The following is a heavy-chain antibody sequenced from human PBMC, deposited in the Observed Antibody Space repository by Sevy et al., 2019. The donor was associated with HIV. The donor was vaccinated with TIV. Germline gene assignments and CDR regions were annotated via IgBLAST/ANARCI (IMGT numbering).Heavy chain of an antibody. CDR3: ARRYYDYYFDY. CDR2: IYYSGST. J-gene: IGHJ4*02. CDR1: GGSISSYY. D-gene: IGHD3-3*01. V-gene: IGHV4-59*01. Sequence: SETLSLTCTVSGGSISSYYWSWIRQPPGNGLEWIGYIYYSGSTNYNPSLKSRVTISVDTSKNQFSLKLSSVTAADTAVYYCARRYYDYYFDYWGQGTLVTVSS.